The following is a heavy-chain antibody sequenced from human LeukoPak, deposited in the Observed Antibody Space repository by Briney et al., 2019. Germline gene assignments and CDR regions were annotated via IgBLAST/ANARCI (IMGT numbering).Heavy chain of an antibody. V-gene: IGHV4-61*02. CDR2: IYTSGST. D-gene: IGHD2-2*01. J-gene: IGHJ4*02. CDR1: GGSISSSSYY. CDR3: ARDSLIPDCSSTSCLGTDY. Sequence: SETLSLTCTVSGGSISSSSYYWGWIRQPAGKGLEWIGRIYTSGSTNYNPSLKSRVTISVDTSKNQFSLKLSSVTAADTAVYYCARDSLIPDCSSTSCLGTDYWGQGTLVTVSS.